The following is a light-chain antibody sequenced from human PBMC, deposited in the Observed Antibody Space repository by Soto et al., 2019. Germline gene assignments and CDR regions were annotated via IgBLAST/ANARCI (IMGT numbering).Light chain of an antibody. CDR2: AAS. Sequence: DIQMTQSPSSLSASVGDRVTITCRASQSISSYLNWYQQKPGKAPKLLIYAASSLQSGVPSRFSGSGSGPAFTRTITHLQPEDSALYYCQERKTFGQGTKVEIK. J-gene: IGKJ1*01. CDR3: QERKT. V-gene: IGKV1-39*01. CDR1: QSISSY.